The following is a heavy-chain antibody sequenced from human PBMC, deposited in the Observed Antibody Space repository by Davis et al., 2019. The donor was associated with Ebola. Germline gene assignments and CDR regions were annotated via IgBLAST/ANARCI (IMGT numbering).Heavy chain of an antibody. CDR1: GGSVSSGSYY. D-gene: IGHD4-17*01. V-gene: IGHV4-61*01. Sequence: SETLSLTCTVSGGSVSSGSYYWSWIRQPPGKGLEWIGYIYYSGSTNYNPSLKSRVTISVDTSKNQFSLKLSSVTAADTAVYYCARIYGDEIYYYYGMDVWGQGTTVTVSS. J-gene: IGHJ6*02. CDR2: IYYSGST. CDR3: ARIYGDEIYYYYGMDV.